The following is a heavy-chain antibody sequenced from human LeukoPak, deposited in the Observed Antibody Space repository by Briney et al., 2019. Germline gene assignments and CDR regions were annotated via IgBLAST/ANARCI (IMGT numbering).Heavy chain of an antibody. D-gene: IGHD3-22*01. CDR2: IFSSSSTI. CDR3: ASLPYYYDSSGYYYRLNDAFDI. J-gene: IGHJ3*02. Sequence: PGGSLRLSCAASGFTFSSYSMNWVRQAPGKGLEWVSYIFSSSSTIYYADSVKGRFTISRDNAKNSLYLQMNSLRAEDTAVYYCASLPYYYDSSGYYYRLNDAFDIWGQGTMVTVSS. CDR1: GFTFSSYS. V-gene: IGHV3-48*01.